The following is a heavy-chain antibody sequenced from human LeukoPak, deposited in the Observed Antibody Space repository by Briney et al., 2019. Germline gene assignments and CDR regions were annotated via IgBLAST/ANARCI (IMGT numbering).Heavy chain of an antibody. CDR2: SXPIVGIA. Sequence: SVXXSXXASGGTFISYXIXWVRQXPGQGLXXXXXSXPIVGIANYAQKFQGRVTITADKSTSTAYMELSSLRSEDTAVYYCSCSPPGSLGATRPQKPPKTWGQGTLVTVSS. CDR1: GGTFISYX. V-gene: IGHV1-69*10. D-gene: IGHD1-26*01. J-gene: IGHJ5*02. CDR3: SCSPPGSLGATRPQKPPKT.